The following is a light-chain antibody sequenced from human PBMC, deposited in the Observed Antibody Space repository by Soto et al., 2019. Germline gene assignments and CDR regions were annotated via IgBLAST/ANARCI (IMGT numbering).Light chain of an antibody. CDR3: CSYAGSSTFVV. J-gene: IGLJ2*01. V-gene: IGLV2-23*03. Sequence: QSVLTQPASVSGSPGQSITLSCTGTSSDVGSYNLVSWYQQHPGKAPKLMIYEGSKRPSGVSKRLSGFKSGNTAALTISGLQDEDEADYYCCSYAGSSTFVVFGGGTKLTVL. CDR1: SSDVGSYNL. CDR2: EGS.